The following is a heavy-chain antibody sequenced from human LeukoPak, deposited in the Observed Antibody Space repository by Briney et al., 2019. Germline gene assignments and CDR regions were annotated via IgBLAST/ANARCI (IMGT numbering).Heavy chain of an antibody. D-gene: IGHD5-12*01. J-gene: IGHJ4*02. CDR2: IYYSGST. CDR3: AGADSGYDRGQDSY. Sequence: SQTLSLTCTLSGGSISSGAYYWSWIRQPPGKGLEWIGYIYYSGSTYYNSSLKSRVTISVDKSKNQFSLKLSSVTAADTAVYYCAGADSGYDRGQDSYWGQGTLVTVSS. CDR1: GGSISSGAYY. V-gene: IGHV4-30-4*01.